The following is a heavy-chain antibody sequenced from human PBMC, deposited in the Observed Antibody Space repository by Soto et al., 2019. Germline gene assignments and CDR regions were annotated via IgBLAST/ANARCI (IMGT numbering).Heavy chain of an antibody. V-gene: IGHV2-5*02. J-gene: IGHJ5*02. Sequence: QITLKESGPTLVKPTQTLTLTCTFSGFSLSTSGVGVGWIRQPPGKALEWLALIYWDDDKRYSPSLKSRLTIPKDTSKIQVVLTMTNMDPVDTATYYCAHSPGRAVDVRRGWFDPWGQGTLVTVSS. CDR3: AHSPGRAVDVRRGWFDP. CDR1: GFSLSTSGVG. D-gene: IGHD6-19*01. CDR2: IYWDDDK.